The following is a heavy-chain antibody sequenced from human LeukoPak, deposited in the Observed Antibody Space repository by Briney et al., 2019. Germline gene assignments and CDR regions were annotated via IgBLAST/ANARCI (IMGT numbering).Heavy chain of an antibody. CDR3: ASIRGDYGDYEGPYYYYYYMDV. Sequence: PSQTLSLTCAVSGGSISSGDYSWSWIRQPPGEGLEWIGFIYNSGNTYYNPSLKSRVTLSVDTSKNQFSLNLSSVTAADTAVYYCASIRGDYGDYEGPYYYYYYMDVWGKGTTVTVSS. CDR1: GGSISSGDYS. J-gene: IGHJ6*03. V-gene: IGHV4-30-4*07. CDR2: IYNSGNT. D-gene: IGHD4-17*01.